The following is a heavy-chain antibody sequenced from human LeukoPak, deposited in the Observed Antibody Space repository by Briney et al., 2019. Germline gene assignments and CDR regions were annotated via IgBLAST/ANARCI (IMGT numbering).Heavy chain of an antibody. Sequence: GGSLRLSCAASGFTFSSYAMHWVRQAPGKGLEYVSAISSNGGSTYYGNSVKGRFTISRDNSKNTLYLQMGSLRAEDMAVYYCARGYDFWSGYWSHSDYWGQGTLVTVSS. D-gene: IGHD3-3*01. J-gene: IGHJ4*02. CDR1: GFTFSSYA. CDR2: ISSNGGST. CDR3: ARGYDFWSGYWSHSDY. V-gene: IGHV3-64*01.